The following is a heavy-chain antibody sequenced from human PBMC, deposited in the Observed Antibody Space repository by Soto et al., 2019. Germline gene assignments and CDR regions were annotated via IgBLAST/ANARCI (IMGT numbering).Heavy chain of an antibody. Sequence: VGSLRLSCVASVITFGSRAMSCVRQAPGEGLEWVSTITGTGGDAKYADSVRGRFTISRDNYKKTLYLQMSSLRADDSAVYFCARGSKDSYPGSRIFEVWGRGTLGNVAS. J-gene: IGHJ3*01. CDR1: VITFGSRA. CDR2: ITGTGGDA. D-gene: IGHD3-10*01. V-gene: IGHV3-23*01. CDR3: ARGSKDSYPGSRIFEV.